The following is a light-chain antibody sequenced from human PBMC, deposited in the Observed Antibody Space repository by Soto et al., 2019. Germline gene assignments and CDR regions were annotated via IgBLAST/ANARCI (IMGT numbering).Light chain of an antibody. J-gene: IGLJ1*01. CDR3: CSYVTTPEI. Sequence: QAVVAQPRSVSGSPGQLLTISCTGTSSDVDDYRYVSWYQQYPGKAPKLVIYDGTKRPSGVPDRFSGSNSGNTASLTISGLQAEDEADYYCCSYVTTPEIFGTGTKVT. CDR1: SSDVDDYRY. CDR2: DGT. V-gene: IGLV2-11*01.